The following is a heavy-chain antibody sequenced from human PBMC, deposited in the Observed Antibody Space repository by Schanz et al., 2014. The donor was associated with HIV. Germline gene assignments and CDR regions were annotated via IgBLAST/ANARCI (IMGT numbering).Heavy chain of an antibody. J-gene: IGHJ6*02. CDR2: ITPNFDTP. D-gene: IGHD2-15*01. Sequence: QVQLVQSGAEVQKPGSSVRVSCKASGGTFISYAVSWVRQAPGQGLEWMGGITPNFDTPKYAQKFQGRLTITADKSTSTVSLELSSLRFEDTAVYYCARGTYSTPVQYYFYYGMDVWGLGTTVTVSS. CDR3: ARGTYSTPVQYYFYYGMDV. CDR1: GGTFISYA. V-gene: IGHV1-69*06.